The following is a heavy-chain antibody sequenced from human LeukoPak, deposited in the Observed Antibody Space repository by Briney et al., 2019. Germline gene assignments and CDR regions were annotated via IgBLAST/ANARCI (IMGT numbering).Heavy chain of an antibody. CDR2: INHSGST. V-gene: IGHV4-34*01. J-gene: IGHJ4*02. CDR3: ARGPRGTGTDFDY. Sequence: SETLSLTCAVYGGSFSGYYWSWSRQPPGKGLEWIGEINHSGSTNYNPSLKSRVTISVDTSKNQFSLKLSSVTAADTAVYYCARGPRGTGTDFDYWGQGTLVTVSS. D-gene: IGHD1-7*01. CDR1: GGSFSGYY.